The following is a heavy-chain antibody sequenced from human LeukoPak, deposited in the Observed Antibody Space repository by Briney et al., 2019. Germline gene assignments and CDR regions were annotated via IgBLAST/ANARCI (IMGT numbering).Heavy chain of an antibody. CDR1: GFIFSIYN. CDR3: ATLNGSWSRRRFDP. D-gene: IGHD3-10*01. CDR2: ITSSSTYT. J-gene: IGHJ5*02. Sequence: PGGSLRLSCAASGFIFSIYNMNWVRQAPGKALEWVSSITSSSTYTYYADSVKGRYTISRDNAKNSLYLQMNTLRAEDTAVYYCATLNGSWSRRRFDPWGQGTLVTVSS. V-gene: IGHV3-21*01.